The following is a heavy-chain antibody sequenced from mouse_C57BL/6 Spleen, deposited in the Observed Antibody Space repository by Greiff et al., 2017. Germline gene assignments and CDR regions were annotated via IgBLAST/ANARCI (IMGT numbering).Heavy chain of an antibody. CDR1: GYSFTGYY. CDR3: AKEGYYFDY. Sequence: VQLQQSGPELVKPGASVKISCKASGYSFTGYYMNWVKQSPEKSLEWIGEINPSTGGTTYNQKFKAKATLTVDKSSSTAYMQLKSLTSEDSAVYNCAKEGYYFDYWGHGTTLTVSS. J-gene: IGHJ2*01. V-gene: IGHV1-42*01. CDR2: INPSTGGT.